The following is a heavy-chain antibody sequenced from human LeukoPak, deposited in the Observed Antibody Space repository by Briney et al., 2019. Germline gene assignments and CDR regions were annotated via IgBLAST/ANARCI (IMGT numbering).Heavy chain of an antibody. CDR3: ARVVLGSGATYYYYGMDV. J-gene: IGHJ6*04. CDR2: ISYDGGNK. D-gene: IGHD3-10*02. CDR1: GFTISSHA. Sequence: QPGRSLRLSCAASGFTISSHAMHWVRQAPGKGLEWVAVISYDGGNKYYADSVKGRFTISRDNSKNTLYLQMNSLRAEDTAVYYCARVVLGSGATYYYYGMDVWGKGTTVTVSS. V-gene: IGHV3-30*04.